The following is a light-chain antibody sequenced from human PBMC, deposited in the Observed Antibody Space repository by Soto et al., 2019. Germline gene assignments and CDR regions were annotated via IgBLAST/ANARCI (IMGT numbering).Light chain of an antibody. Sequence: IQMTQSPSSLSASVGDRVTITCRASQSIRNDLTWYQQRPGKAPKLLMYTTSNLERGVPSRFSGSGSGTDFTLTINNLQPEDFGTYFCQQRFRRPRTFGLGTTVEVK. CDR2: TTS. CDR3: QQRFRRPRT. V-gene: IGKV1-39*01. CDR1: QSIRND. J-gene: IGKJ1*01.